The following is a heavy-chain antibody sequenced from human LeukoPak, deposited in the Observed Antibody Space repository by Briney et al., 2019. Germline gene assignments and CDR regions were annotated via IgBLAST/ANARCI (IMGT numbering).Heavy chain of an antibody. CDR3: ARAPNGVYCTSSSCHLDY. Sequence: TGGSLRLSCAASGFTFSSYAIHWVRQAPGKGLEWVAVISYDGINKYYADSVKGRFTISRDNSKNTLYLQMNSLRAEDTAVYYCARAPNGVYCTSSSCHLDYWGQGTLVTVSS. CDR1: GFTFSSYA. CDR2: ISYDGINK. J-gene: IGHJ4*02. D-gene: IGHD2-2*01. V-gene: IGHV3-30-3*01.